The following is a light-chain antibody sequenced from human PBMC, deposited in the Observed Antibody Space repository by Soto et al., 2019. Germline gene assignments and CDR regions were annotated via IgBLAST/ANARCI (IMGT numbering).Light chain of an antibody. Sequence: SYELTQPPSVSVSPGQTASITCSGDKLGDKYACWYQQKPGQSPVLVIYQDSKRPSGIPERFSGSNSWNTATLTISGTQAMDEAYYYCQAWDSGLVFGGGTKLTVL. CDR2: QDS. CDR3: QAWDSGLV. V-gene: IGLV3-1*01. J-gene: IGLJ2*01. CDR1: KLGDKY.